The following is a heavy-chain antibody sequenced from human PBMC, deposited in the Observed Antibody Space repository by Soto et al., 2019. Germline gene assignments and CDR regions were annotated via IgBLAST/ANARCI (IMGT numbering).Heavy chain of an antibody. CDR3: AKDRLTVFGVVVTFED. CDR1: GFTFDSYA. J-gene: IGHJ4*02. CDR2: LSGSGYQT. Sequence: EVQLLESGGGLVQPGGSLRLSCATDGFTFDSYAMHWVRQAPGKGLEWVSSLSGSGYQTYYADSVKGRLTISRDRSKNTVYLQMNSLRAEDTDVYFCAKDRLTVFGVVVTFEDWGRGTLVTVAS. V-gene: IGHV3-23*01. D-gene: IGHD3-3*01.